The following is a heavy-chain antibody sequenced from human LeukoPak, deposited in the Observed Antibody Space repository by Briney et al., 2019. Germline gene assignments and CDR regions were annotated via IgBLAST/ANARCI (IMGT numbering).Heavy chain of an antibody. D-gene: IGHD3-9*01. J-gene: IGHJ4*02. CDR2: MNPNSGNT. CDR1: GYTFTSYG. CDR3: ARGSEAYYDILTGYYE. Sequence: ASVKVSCKASGYTFTSYGINWVRQATGQGLEWMGWMNPNSGNTGYAQKFQGRVTMTRNTSISTAYMELSSLRSEDTAVYYCARGSEAYYDILTGYYEWGQETLVTVSS. V-gene: IGHV1-8*01.